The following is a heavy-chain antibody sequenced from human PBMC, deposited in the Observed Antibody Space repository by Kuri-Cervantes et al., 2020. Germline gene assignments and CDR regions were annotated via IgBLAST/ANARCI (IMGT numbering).Heavy chain of an antibody. CDR3: ARVSSGCSP. D-gene: IGHD6-19*01. CDR2: IYYSGST. CDR1: GGSVSSTSYY. Sequence: SETLSLTCSVSGGSVSSTSYYWSWIRQPPGKALEWIGYIYYSGSTNYNPSLKSRVTISVDTSKNQFSLKLSSVTAADTAVYYCARVSSGCSPWGRGTLVTVSS. J-gene: IGHJ5*02. V-gene: IGHV4-61*01.